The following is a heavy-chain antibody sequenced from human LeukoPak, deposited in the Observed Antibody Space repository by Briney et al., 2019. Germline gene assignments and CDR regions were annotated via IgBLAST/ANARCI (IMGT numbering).Heavy chain of an antibody. V-gene: IGHV4-4*09. J-gene: IGHJ3*02. Sequence: SETLSLTRAVSDDSSSNYYWSWIRQPPGKGLGWIGYIYSSGSTNYNPSLKSRVTLSVDMSKNQCSLKLGSVTAADKAVYYCAGTPYCSSDNCYRFYNGNDGFDIWGQGTKVTVSS. CDR1: DDSSSNYY. CDR3: AGTPYCSSDNCYRFYNGNDGFDI. D-gene: IGHD2-2*01. CDR2: IYSSGST.